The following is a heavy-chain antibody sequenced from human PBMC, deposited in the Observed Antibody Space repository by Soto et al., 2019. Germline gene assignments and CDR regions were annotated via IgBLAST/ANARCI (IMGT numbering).Heavy chain of an antibody. CDR1: GYAFTTYG. CDR2: ISAHNGNT. V-gene: IGHV1-18*01. D-gene: IGHD1-1*01. CDR3: ARGRYGDY. J-gene: IGHJ4*02. Sequence: QVHQVQSGAEVKKPGASVKVSCQGSGYAFTTYGITWVRQAPGQGLEWMGWISAHNGNTNYAQKRQGRVTVTRDTSTSTAYMELRSLRYDDTAVYYCARGRYGDYWGQGARVTVSS.